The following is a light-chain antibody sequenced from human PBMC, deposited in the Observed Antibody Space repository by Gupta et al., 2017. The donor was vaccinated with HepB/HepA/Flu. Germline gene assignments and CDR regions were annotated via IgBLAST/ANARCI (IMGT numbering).Light chain of an antibody. CDR1: SSDVGGYNY. CDR2: DVS. CDR3: CSYAGRVV. J-gene: IGLJ2*01. Sequence: QSALTQPRSVSGSPGQSVTISCTGTSSDVGGYNYVSWYQQHPGKAPNLMIYDVSKRPSGVPDRFSGSKSGNTASLTISGLQAEDEADYYCCSYAGRVVVGGGTKLTVL. V-gene: IGLV2-11*01.